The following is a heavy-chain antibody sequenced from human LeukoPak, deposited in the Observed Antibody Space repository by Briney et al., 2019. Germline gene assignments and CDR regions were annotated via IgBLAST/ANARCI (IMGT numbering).Heavy chain of an antibody. J-gene: IGHJ6*03. CDR1: GYTFISYD. CDR3: ARVFSRVYYYYYYMDV. V-gene: IGHV1-8*01. Sequence: GASVKVSCKASGYTFISYDINWVRQATGQGLEWMGWMNPNSGNTGYAQKFQGRVTMTRNTSISTAYMELSSLRSEDTAVYYCARVFSRVYYYYYYMDVWGKGTTVTVSS. CDR2: MNPNSGNT. D-gene: IGHD2/OR15-2a*01.